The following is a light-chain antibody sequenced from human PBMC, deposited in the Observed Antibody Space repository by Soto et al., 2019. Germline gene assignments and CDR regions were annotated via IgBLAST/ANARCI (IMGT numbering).Light chain of an antibody. V-gene: IGKV1-13*02. CDR1: QGISSY. CDR3: QQYNSYSTLT. CDR2: DAS. J-gene: IGKJ4*01. Sequence: AIQLTQSPSSLSASVGDRVTITCRASQGISSYLAWYQQKPGKAPKLLIYDASSLESGVPSRFSGSGSGTEFTLTISSLQPDDFATYYGQQYNSYSTLTVGGGTKVDIK.